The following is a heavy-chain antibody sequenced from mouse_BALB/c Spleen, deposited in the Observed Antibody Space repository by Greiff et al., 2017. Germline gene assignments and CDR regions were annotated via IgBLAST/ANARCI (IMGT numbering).Heavy chain of an antibody. CDR2: IWGGGST. CDR1: GFSLSRYS. CDR3: ARRSLPPSEAMDY. D-gene: IGHD6-1*01. V-gene: IGHV2-6-4*01. J-gene: IGHJ4*01. Sequence: VKLVESGPGLVAPSQSLSITCTVSGFSLSRYSVHWVRQPPGKGLEWLGMIWGGGSTDYNSALKSRLSISKDNSKSQVFLKMNSLQTDDTAMYYCARRSLPPSEAMDYWGQGTSVTVSS.